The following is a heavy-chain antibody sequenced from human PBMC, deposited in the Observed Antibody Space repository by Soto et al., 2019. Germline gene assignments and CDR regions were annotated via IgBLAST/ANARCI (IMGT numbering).Heavy chain of an antibody. CDR1: GYTFTSYS. J-gene: IGHJ6*02. V-gene: IGHV1-46*01. CDR3: ARDEMYSSSLVWGYYYYGMDV. CDR2: INPSGGST. Sequence: QVQLVQSGAEVKKPGASVKVSCKASGYTFTSYSMHWVRQAPGQGLEWMGIINPSGGSTSYAQKFQGRVTMTRDTSTSTVYIELSSLRSEDTAVYYCARDEMYSSSLVWGYYYYGMDVWGQGTTVTVSS. D-gene: IGHD6-6*01.